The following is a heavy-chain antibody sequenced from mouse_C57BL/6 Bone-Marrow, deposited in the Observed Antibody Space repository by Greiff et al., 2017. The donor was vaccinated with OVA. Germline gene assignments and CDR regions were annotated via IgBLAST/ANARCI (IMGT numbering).Heavy chain of an antibody. CDR2: IYPRSGNT. Sequence: LQESGAELARPGASVKLSCKASGYTFTSYGISWVKQRTGQGLEWIGEIYPRSGNTYYNEKFKGKATLTADKSSSTAYMELRSLTSEDSAVYFCARKGYYYGSSYRDAMDYWGQGTSVTVSS. D-gene: IGHD1-1*01. CDR3: ARKGYYYGSSYRDAMDY. J-gene: IGHJ4*01. V-gene: IGHV1-81*01. CDR1: GYTFTSYG.